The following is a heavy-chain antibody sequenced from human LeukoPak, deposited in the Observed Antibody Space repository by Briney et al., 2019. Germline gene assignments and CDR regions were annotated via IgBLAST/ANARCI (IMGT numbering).Heavy chain of an antibody. V-gene: IGHV4-61*02. Sequence: SETLSLTCTVSGGSISSGSYYWNWIRQPAGKGLEWIGRIYTSGNTDYNPSLKSRVTISLDTSKNQFSLKLSSVTAADTAVYYCVRWGTGNWYEGVDYWGQGTLVTVSS. J-gene: IGHJ4*02. CDR1: GGSISSGSYY. CDR3: VRWGTGNWYEGVDY. D-gene: IGHD3-16*01. CDR2: IYTSGNT.